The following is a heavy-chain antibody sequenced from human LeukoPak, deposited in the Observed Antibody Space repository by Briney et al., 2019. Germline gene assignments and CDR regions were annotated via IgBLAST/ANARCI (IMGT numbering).Heavy chain of an antibody. V-gene: IGHV3-23*01. CDR3: ANIPPFDYGDYAIRLD. CDR2: IRNFGET. J-gene: IGHJ4*02. CDR1: GFTFSSYS. Sequence: GGSLRLSCAASGFTFSSYSMNWVRQAPGKGLEWVSSIRNFGETHYADSVRGRFIISRDNSQNTLYLQMNSLRAEDSALYYCANIPPFDYGDYAIRLDWGQGTLVTVSS. D-gene: IGHD4-17*01.